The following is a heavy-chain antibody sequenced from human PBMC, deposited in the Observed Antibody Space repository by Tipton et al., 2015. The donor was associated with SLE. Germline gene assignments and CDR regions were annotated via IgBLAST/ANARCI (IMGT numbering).Heavy chain of an antibody. Sequence: GSLRLSCAASEFTFSSYWMHWVRQAPGKGLVWVSRINSDGSSTSYADSVKGRFTISRDNAKNTLYLQMNSLRAEDTAVYYCARNAYCSSTSCYGAFDYWGQGTLVTVSS. CDR3: ARNAYCSSTSCYGAFDY. CDR2: INSDGSST. CDR1: EFTFSSYW. J-gene: IGHJ4*02. D-gene: IGHD2-2*01. V-gene: IGHV3-74*01.